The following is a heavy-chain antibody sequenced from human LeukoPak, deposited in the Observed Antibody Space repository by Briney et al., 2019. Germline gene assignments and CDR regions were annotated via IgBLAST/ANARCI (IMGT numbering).Heavy chain of an antibody. V-gene: IGHV1-18*01. CDR1: GYTFTGYG. CDR3: ARDPTNTYYYDSSGQDFDY. J-gene: IGHJ4*02. CDR2: ISAYNGNT. Sequence: ASVKVSCKASGYTFTGYGISWVRQAPGQGLEWMGWISAYNGNTNYAQKLQGRVTMTTDTSTSTAYMELRSLRSDDTAVYYCARDPTNTYYYDSSGQDFDYWGQGTLVTVSS. D-gene: IGHD3-22*01.